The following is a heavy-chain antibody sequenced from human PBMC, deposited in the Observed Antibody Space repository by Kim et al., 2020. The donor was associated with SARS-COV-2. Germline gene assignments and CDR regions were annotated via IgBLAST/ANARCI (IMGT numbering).Heavy chain of an antibody. V-gene: IGHV4-39*01. CDR2: IYYSGST. J-gene: IGHJ5*02. Sequence: SETLSLTCTVSGGSISSSSYYWGWIRQPPGKGLEWIGSIYYSGSTYYNPSLKSRVTISVDTSKNQFSLKLSSVTAADTAVYYCASRITIFGVVIPPLQSNWFDPWGQGTLVTVSS. CDR3: ASRITIFGVVIPPLQSNWFDP. CDR1: GGSISSSSYY. D-gene: IGHD3-3*01.